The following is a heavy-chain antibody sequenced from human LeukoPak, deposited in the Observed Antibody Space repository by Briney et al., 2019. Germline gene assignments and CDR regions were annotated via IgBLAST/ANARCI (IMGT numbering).Heavy chain of an antibody. CDR2: ISGSGGST. D-gene: IGHD3-9*01. Sequence: GGSLRPSCAASGFTFGSYAMSWFRKAPGKGLEWVSAISGSGGSTYYADSVKGRFTISRDNSKNTLYLQMNSLRAEDTAVYYCAKLFHWFYFDYWGQGTLVTVSS. V-gene: IGHV3-23*01. CDR3: AKLFHWFYFDY. J-gene: IGHJ4*02. CDR1: GFTFGSYA.